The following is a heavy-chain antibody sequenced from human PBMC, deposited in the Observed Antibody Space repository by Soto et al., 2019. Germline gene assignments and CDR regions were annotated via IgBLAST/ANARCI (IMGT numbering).Heavy chain of an antibody. CDR2: IWYDGSNK. CDR3: ARDASKDCLGGSGGSCYLDY. V-gene: IGHV3-33*01. D-gene: IGHD2-15*01. J-gene: IGHJ4*02. Sequence: QVQLLESGGGVVQPGRSLRLSCAASGFTFSTYGMHWVRQAPGKGLEWVAIIWYDGSNKHYADSVKGRCTISRDNSKNTLYLQMNSLRAEDTAVYYCARDASKDCLGGSGGSCYLDYWGQGTLVTVSS. CDR1: GFTFSTYG.